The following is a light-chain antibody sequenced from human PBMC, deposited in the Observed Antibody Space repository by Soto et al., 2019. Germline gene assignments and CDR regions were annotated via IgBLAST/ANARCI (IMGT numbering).Light chain of an antibody. V-gene: IGKV1-33*01. Sequence: HMWQLEYSQSAAIGERVTIGCQASQNINNYLNWYQQKPGRAPKLLIYDASNLEAGVPSRFWGSRTGTDFALPIRRPRRAAIPTSFCPQNENLPTFSQGTRLEIK. CDR2: DAS. CDR1: QNINNY. J-gene: IGKJ5*01. CDR3: PQNENLPT.